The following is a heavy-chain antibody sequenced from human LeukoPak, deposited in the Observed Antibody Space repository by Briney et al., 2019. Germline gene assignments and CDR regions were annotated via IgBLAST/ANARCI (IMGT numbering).Heavy chain of an antibody. J-gene: IGHJ4*02. Sequence: GASVKVSCKAFGYTFTGYYMHWVRQAPGQGPEWMGWINPNSGGTNYAQKFQGRATMTRDTSISTVYMELSRLRSDDTAVFYCARGLAAALGYFDYWGQGTLVTVSS. D-gene: IGHD2-15*01. CDR3: ARGLAAALGYFDY. CDR1: GYTFTGYY. CDR2: INPNSGGT. V-gene: IGHV1-2*02.